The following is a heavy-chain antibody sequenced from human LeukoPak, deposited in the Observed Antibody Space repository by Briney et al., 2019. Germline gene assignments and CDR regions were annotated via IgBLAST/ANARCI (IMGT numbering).Heavy chain of an antibody. V-gene: IGHV3-23*01. CDR1: GFTFSSYA. Sequence: GGSLRLSCAASGFTFSSYAMSWVRQAPGKGLEWVSAISGSGGSTYYADSVKGRFTTSRDNSKNTLYLQMNSLRAEDTAVYYCAKDGRAYDYGDYGYFQHWGQGTLVTVSS. D-gene: IGHD4-17*01. J-gene: IGHJ1*01. CDR2: ISGSGGST. CDR3: AKDGRAYDYGDYGYFQH.